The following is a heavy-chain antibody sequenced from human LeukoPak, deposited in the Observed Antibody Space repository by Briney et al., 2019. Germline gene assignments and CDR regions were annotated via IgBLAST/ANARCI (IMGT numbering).Heavy chain of an antibody. CDR1: GGSISSGGYS. V-gene: IGHV4-30-2*05. D-gene: IGHD3-22*01. Sequence: PSETLSLTCAVSGGSISSGGYSWSWIRQPPGKGLEWIGYIYHSGSTYYNPSLKSRVTISVDTSKNQFSLKLSSVTAADAAVYYCARVNYDSSGYSDLYYGMDVWGQGTTVTVSS. CDR3: ARVNYDSSGYSDLYYGMDV. J-gene: IGHJ6*02. CDR2: IYHSGST.